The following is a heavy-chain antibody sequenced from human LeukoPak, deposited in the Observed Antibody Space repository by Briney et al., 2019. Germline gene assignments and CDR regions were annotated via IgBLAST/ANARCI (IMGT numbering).Heavy chain of an antibody. V-gene: IGHV2-5*02. CDR1: GFSLTTSRVG. Sequence: SGPTLVKPTQTLTLTCTFSGFSLTTSRVGVGWIRQSPGEALEWLALIYWDDDERYNPSLKNRLTITKDTSKNQVVLTMTSVDPVDTATYYCARGHSHTGAFDYWGQGTLVTVSS. CDR2: IYWDDDE. CDR3: ARGHSHTGAFDY. D-gene: IGHD1-14*01. J-gene: IGHJ4*02.